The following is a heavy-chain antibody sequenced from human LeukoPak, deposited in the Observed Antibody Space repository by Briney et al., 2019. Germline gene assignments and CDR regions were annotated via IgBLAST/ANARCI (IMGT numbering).Heavy chain of an antibody. CDR3: AKDPTFLP. J-gene: IGHJ5*02. CDR2: ISYDGSNK. Sequence: PGGSLRLSWAASGFTFSSYGMHWVRQAPDKGLEWVAVISYDGSNKYYADSVKGRFTISRDNSKNTLYLQMNSLRAEDTAVYYCAKDPTFLPWGQGTLVTVSS. CDR1: GFTFSSYG. V-gene: IGHV3-30*18. D-gene: IGHD2-21*01.